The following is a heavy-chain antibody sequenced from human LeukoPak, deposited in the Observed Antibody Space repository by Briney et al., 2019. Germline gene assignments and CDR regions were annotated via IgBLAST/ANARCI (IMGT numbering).Heavy chain of an antibody. CDR2: ISWNGGTT. V-gene: IGHV3-43D*03. Sequence: QPGGSLRLSCVASGLTLEGYAMHWVRQAPGKGLEWVSLISWNGGTTYYADSVKGRFTISRDNSKNSLYLQMNSLRAKDTALYYCSRERRGFYMDVWGKGTTVTVSS. CDR1: GLTLEGYA. D-gene: IGHD3-10*01. J-gene: IGHJ6*03. CDR3: SRERRGFYMDV.